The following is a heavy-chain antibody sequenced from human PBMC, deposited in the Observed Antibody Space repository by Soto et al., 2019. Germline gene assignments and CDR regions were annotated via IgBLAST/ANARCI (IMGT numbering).Heavy chain of an antibody. V-gene: IGHV1-2*02. Sequence: QVQLVQSGAEVKKPGSSVKVSCKASGGTFSSYAISWVRQAPGQGLEWMGGINPNSGGTNYAQKFQGRVTMTRDTSISTAYMELSRLRSDDTAVYYCARGGSKFPGPLTSCLDYWGQGTLVTVSS. J-gene: IGHJ4*02. CDR2: INPNSGGT. CDR3: ARGGSKFPGPLTSCLDY. D-gene: IGHD3-16*01. CDR1: GGTFSSYA.